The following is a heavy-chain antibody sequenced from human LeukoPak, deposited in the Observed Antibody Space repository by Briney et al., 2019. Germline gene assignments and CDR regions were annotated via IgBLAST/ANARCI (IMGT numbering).Heavy chain of an antibody. V-gene: IGHV4-4*07. Sequence: PSETLSLTCTVSGGSITSYHWSWIRQPAGKGLEWIGLIYTSGSTNYNSSLKSRVTISVDKSKNQFSLKLSSVTAADTAVYYCARNSGSNFFFNYRGQGTLVTVSS. CDR1: GGSITSYH. D-gene: IGHD1-26*01. CDR2: IYTSGST. J-gene: IGHJ4*02. CDR3: ARNSGSNFFFNY.